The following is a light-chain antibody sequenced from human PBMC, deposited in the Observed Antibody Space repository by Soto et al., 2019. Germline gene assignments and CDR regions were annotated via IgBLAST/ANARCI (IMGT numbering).Light chain of an antibody. V-gene: IGLV2-14*01. CDR2: EVS. J-gene: IGLJ1*01. CDR1: SSDVGGYNY. Sequence: SALTQPASVSGSPGQSITISCTGSSSDVGGYNYVSWYQQHPGKAPKLMTYEVSNRPSGVSNRFSGSKSGNTASLTISGLQAEDEADYYCSSYTSSSPPYVFGTGTKLTVL. CDR3: SSYTSSSPPYV.